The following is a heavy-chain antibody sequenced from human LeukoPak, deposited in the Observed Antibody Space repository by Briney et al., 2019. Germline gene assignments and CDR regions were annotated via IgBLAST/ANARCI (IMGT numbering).Heavy chain of an antibody. V-gene: IGHV1-18*01. Sequence: GASVKVSCKASGYTFTSYGISWVRQAPGQGLEWMGWISAYNGNTNYAQKLQGRVTMTTDTSTSTAYMELRSLRSDDTAVYYCARVLRQRHYDILTVGWLDPWGQGTLVTVSS. CDR3: ARVLRQRHYDILTVGWLDP. CDR1: GYTFTSYG. CDR2: ISAYNGNT. D-gene: IGHD3-9*01. J-gene: IGHJ5*02.